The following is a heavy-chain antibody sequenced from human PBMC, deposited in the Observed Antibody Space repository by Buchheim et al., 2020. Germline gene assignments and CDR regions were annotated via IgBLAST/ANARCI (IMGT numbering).Heavy chain of an antibody. Sequence: QVQLQQWGAGLLKPSETLSLTCAVYGGSFSGYYWSWIRQPPGKGLEWIGYIYYSGSTNYNPSLKSRVTISVDTSKNQFSLKLSSVTAADTAVYYCARGGFYDSSGYYYPTFDYWGQGTL. D-gene: IGHD3-22*01. CDR2: IYYSGST. CDR3: ARGGFYDSSGYYYPTFDY. J-gene: IGHJ4*02. V-gene: IGHV4-34*11. CDR1: GGSFSGYY.